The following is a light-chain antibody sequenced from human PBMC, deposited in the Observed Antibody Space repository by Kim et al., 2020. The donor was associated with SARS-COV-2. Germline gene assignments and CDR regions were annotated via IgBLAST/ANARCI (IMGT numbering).Light chain of an antibody. Sequence: PAAISCGSIRCPVHSGRNTYLSRFQQRPGQSPRRLIYKVSSLDSGVPDRFRGSGSGTDFTLKITRVEAEDIGTYYCMQGKHWSWTFGQGTKVDIK. J-gene: IGKJ1*01. V-gene: IGKV2-30*02. CDR1: RCPVHSGRNTY. CDR3: MQGKHWSWT. CDR2: KVS.